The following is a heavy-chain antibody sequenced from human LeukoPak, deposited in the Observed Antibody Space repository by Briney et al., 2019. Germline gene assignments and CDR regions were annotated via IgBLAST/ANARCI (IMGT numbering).Heavy chain of an antibody. V-gene: IGHV4-4*07. CDR3: ARNALRGYIYGFAY. CDR1: GGPLSNYF. J-gene: IGHJ4*02. D-gene: IGHD5-18*01. CDR2: IYTTGIT. Sequence: PSEPLSLICTVSGGPLSNYFWSWMRQPAGKGLEWIGRIYTTGITNFTPSLERRVTMSVDTSNNQFSLRLNSVTAADTAVYFCARNALRGYIYGFAYSGQGTLVTVSS.